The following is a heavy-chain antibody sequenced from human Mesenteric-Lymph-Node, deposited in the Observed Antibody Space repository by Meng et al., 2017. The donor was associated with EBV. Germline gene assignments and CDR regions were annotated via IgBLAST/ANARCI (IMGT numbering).Heavy chain of an antibody. CDR3: ARGRIFVVVID. Sequence: LTPGVDVLLSSSERLPLTCAGHGGSFSGYHWSWIRQPPGKGLEWIGEINHTGSTNHNPSLKSRVTISVDTSKNQFSLKVSSVTAADTAVYYCARGRIFVVVIDWGQGTLVTVSS. D-gene: IGHD3-3*01. CDR2: INHTGST. CDR1: GGSFSGYH. J-gene: IGHJ4*02. V-gene: IGHV4-34*02.